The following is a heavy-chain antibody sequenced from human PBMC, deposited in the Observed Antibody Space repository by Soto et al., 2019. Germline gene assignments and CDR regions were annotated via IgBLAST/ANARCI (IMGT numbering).Heavy chain of an antibody. CDR1: GFTFGDYA. CDR2: ISWNSGSI. J-gene: IGHJ3*02. CDR3: AKGTRYYYDSSGYYSGAFGAFDI. V-gene: IGHV3-9*01. D-gene: IGHD3-22*01. Sequence: GGSLRLSCAASGFTFGDYAMHWVRQAPGKGLEWVSGISWNSGSIGYADSVKGRFTISRDNAKNSLYLQMNSLRAEDTALYYCAKGTRYYYDSSGYYSGAFGAFDIWGQGTMVTVSS.